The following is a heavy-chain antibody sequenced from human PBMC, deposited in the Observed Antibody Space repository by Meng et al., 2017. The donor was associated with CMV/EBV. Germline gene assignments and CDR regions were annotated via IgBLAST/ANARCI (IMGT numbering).Heavy chain of an antibody. J-gene: IGHJ4*02. CDR1: YTFTSSG. D-gene: IGHD3-10*01. Sequence: YTFTSSGISWVRQAPGQGLEWMGWISAYNGNTNYAQKLQGRVTMTTDTSTSTAYMELRSLRSDDTAVYYCARVGYYYGSGSYYTDLDYWGQGTLVTVSS. CDR2: ISAYNGNT. CDR3: ARVGYYYGSGSYYTDLDY. V-gene: IGHV1-18*01.